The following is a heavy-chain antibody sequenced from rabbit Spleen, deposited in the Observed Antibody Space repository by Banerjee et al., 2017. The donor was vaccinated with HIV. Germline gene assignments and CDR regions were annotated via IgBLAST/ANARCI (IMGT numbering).Heavy chain of an antibody. CDR3: ARDLVAVIGWNFNL. CDR2: INTATGKV. J-gene: IGHJ4*01. V-gene: IGHV1S45*01. D-gene: IGHD1-1*01. Sequence: QQQLVESGGGLVKPGASLTLTCKASGFSFSNKAVMCWVRQAPGKGLEWIACINTATGKVVSASWAKGRFTISRTSSTTVTLQMTSLTAADTATYICARDLVAVIGWNFNLWGQGTLVTVS. CDR1: GFSFSNKAV.